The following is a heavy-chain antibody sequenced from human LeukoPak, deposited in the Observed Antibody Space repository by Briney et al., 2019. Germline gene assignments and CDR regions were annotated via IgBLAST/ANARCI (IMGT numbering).Heavy chain of an antibody. J-gene: IGHJ6*04. CDR2: ISSSSSYI. CDR3: AELGITMIGGV. D-gene: IGHD3-10*02. Sequence: GGSLRLSCAASGFTFSSYSMNWVRQASGKGLEWVSYISSSSSYIYYADSVKGRFTISRDNAKNSLYLQMNSLRAEDTAVYYCAELGITMIGGVWGKGTTVTISS. V-gene: IGHV3-21*05. CDR1: GFTFSSYS.